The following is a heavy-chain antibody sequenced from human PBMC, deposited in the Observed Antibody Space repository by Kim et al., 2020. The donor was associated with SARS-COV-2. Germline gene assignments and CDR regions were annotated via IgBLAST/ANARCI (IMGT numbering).Heavy chain of an antibody. Sequence: PQFPGRVTITRDKSASTAYMELSSLRSEDTAVYYCARDGTTRNGGYYFDYWGQGALVTVSS. J-gene: IGHJ4*02. V-gene: IGHV1-3*01. D-gene: IGHD1-1*01. CDR3: ARDGTTRNGGYYFDY.